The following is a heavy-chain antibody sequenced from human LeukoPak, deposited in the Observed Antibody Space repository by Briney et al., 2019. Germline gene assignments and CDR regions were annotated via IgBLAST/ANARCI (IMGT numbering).Heavy chain of an antibody. CDR2: ISHTGVT. Sequence: SETLSLTCSVSGFSISSAYHWGWVRQPPGGRLEWIGSISHTGVTYYNPSFKSRLTISLDTCKDEFSLQLTSVTAADTAMYYCARDDIGFEYWGQGIVVTVSS. CDR1: GFSISSAYH. J-gene: IGHJ4*02. V-gene: IGHV4-38-2*02. CDR3: ARDDIGFEY.